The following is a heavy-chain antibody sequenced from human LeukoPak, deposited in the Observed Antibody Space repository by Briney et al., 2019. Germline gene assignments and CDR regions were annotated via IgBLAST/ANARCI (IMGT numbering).Heavy chain of an antibody. Sequence: SETLSLTCTVSGYSISSGYYWGWIRQPPGKGLEWIGSIYHSGSTYYNPSLKSRVTISVDTSKNQFSLKLSSVTAADTAVYYCATPQTRTYYYDSSGYVYWGQGTLVTVSS. CDR1: GYSISSGYY. CDR3: ATPQTRTYYYDSSGYVY. V-gene: IGHV4-38-2*02. CDR2: IYHSGST. D-gene: IGHD3-22*01. J-gene: IGHJ4*02.